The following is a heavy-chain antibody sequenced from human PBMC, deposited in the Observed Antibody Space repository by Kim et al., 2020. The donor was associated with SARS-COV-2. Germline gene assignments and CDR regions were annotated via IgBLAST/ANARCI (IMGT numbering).Heavy chain of an antibody. J-gene: IGHJ4*02. CDR1: RYIFSNSW. V-gene: IGHV5-51*01. D-gene: IGHD4-17*01. CDR2: INPVDSDT. Sequence: GESLKISCKGSRYIFSNSWIAWVRQMPGEGLQWMGLINPVDSDTRYSPSFQGQVTISVDMSTSTAYLQWSSLKASDTAVYYCARQIPHGYGDYGFDYWGQGPWSPSPQ. CDR3: ARQIPHGYGDYGFDY.